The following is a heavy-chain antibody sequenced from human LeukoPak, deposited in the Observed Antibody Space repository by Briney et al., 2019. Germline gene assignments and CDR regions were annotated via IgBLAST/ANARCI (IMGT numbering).Heavy chain of an antibody. D-gene: IGHD3-22*01. J-gene: IGHJ4*02. CDR3: ARDSGDDSSGFPYFDY. CDR2: IYYSGST. CDR1: GGSISSSSYY. Sequence: PSETLSLTCTVSGGSISSSSYYWGWIRQPPGKGLEWIGSIYYSGSTYYNPSLKSRVTISVDTSKNQFSLKLSSVTAADTAVYYCARDSGDDSSGFPYFDYWGQGTLVTVSS. V-gene: IGHV4-39*07.